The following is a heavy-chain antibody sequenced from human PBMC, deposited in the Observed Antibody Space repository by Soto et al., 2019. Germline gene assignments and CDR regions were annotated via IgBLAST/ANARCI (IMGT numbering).Heavy chain of an antibody. V-gene: IGHV4-59*01. Sequence: SETLSLTCTVSGGSISSYYWSWIRQPPGKGLEWIGYIYYSGSTNYNPSLKSRVTISVDTSKNQFSLKLSSVTAADTAVYYCASNTHSSSWSDFDSWGQGTLVTVSS. J-gene: IGHJ4*02. CDR3: ASNTHSSSWSDFDS. CDR2: IYYSGST. D-gene: IGHD6-13*01. CDR1: GGSISSYY.